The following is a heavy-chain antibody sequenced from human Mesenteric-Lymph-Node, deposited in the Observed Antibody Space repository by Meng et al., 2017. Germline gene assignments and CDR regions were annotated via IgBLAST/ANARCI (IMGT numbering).Heavy chain of an antibody. D-gene: IGHD6-19*01. CDR2: IYYSGST. J-gene: IGHJ4*02. Sequence: SETLSLTCAVYGGSFSGYYWSWIRQPPGKGLEWIGYIYYSGSTNYNPSLRSRVTISIDTSKNQFSLELSSVTAADTAVYYCARMVGSGPFDYWGQGTLVTVSS. V-gene: IGHV4-59*12. CDR1: GGSFSGYY. CDR3: ARMVGSGPFDY.